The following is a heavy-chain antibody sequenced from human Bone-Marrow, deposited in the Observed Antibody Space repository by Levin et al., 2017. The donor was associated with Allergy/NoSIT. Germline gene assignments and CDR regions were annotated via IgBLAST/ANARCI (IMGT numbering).Heavy chain of an antibody. J-gene: IGHJ4*02. CDR2: ISGSGNNI. CDR3: AKWATYCGGDCYWFAPFDC. CDR1: GFTFNNYG. Sequence: QASETLSLTCAASGFTFNNYGLSWVRQAPGKGLEWVSAISGSGNNIHYADSVRGRFTISRDNSKNTLDLQLNSLTAEDTAVYYCAKWATYCGGDCYWFAPFDCWGQGALVTVSS. V-gene: IGHV3-23*01. D-gene: IGHD2-21*01.